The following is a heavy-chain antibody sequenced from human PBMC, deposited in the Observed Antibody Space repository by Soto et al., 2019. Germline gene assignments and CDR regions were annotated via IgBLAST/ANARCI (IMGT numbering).Heavy chain of an antibody. V-gene: IGHV3-33*08. Sequence: GGSLRLSCASSGLAFSNYGMHWVRQAPGKGLEWVAVIWYDGSEKYYGDSVKGRFTISRDNSKNTLYLQMNSLRAEDTAVYYCSRDSLSGSYYLDYWGQGTLVTGSS. J-gene: IGHJ4*02. CDR1: GLAFSNYG. D-gene: IGHD1-26*01. CDR3: SRDSLSGSYYLDY. CDR2: IWYDGSEK.